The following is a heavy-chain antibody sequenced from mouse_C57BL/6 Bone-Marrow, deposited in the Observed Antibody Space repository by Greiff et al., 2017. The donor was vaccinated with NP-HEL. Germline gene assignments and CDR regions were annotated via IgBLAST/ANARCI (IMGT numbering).Heavy chain of an antibody. CDR1: GFTFSSYG. CDR2: ISSGGSYT. J-gene: IGHJ1*03. CDR3: ARLLSWYFDV. V-gene: IGHV5-6*01. Sequence: EVKVVESGGDLVKPGGSLKLSCAASGFTFSSYGMSWVRQTPDKRLEWVATISSGGSYTYYPDSVKGRFTISRDNAKNTLYLQMSSLKSEDTAMYYCARLLSWYFDVWGTGTTVTVSS.